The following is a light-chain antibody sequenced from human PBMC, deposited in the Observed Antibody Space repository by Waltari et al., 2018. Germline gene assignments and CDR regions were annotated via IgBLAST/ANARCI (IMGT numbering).Light chain of an antibody. CDR2: AAS. CDR1: QGISSY. J-gene: IGKJ1*01. CDR3: QQVNSFPRT. Sequence: IQLTQSPSSLSASVGDRVTITCRASQGISSYLAWYQQKLGEAPKLLIYAASTLQSGVPSRFSGSGSGTDFTLTISSLQPEDFATYYCQQVNSFPRTFGQGTKVEFK. V-gene: IGKV1-9*01.